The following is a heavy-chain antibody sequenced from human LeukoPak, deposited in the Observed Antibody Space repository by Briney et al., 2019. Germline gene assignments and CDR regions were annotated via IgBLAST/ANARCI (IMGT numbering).Heavy chain of an antibody. Sequence: PGGSLRLSCAASGFTFGSYSVNWVRQAPGKGLEWVSSISSSSSYIYYADSVKGRFTISRDNAKNSLYLQMNSLRAEDTAVYYCARRAGAYSHPYDYWGQGTLVTVSS. J-gene: IGHJ4*02. CDR3: ARRAGAYSHPYDY. V-gene: IGHV3-21*01. CDR1: GFTFGSYS. CDR2: ISSSSSYI. D-gene: IGHD4/OR15-4a*01.